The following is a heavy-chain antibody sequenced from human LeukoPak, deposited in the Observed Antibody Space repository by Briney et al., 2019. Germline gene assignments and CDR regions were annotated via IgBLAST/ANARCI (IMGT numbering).Heavy chain of an antibody. J-gene: IGHJ4*02. CDR3: ARGSYYYGSGSHNPDY. CDR2: INPNSGGT. Sequence: GASVKVSCKASGYTFTGYYMHWVRQAPGQGLEWMGWINPNSGGTNYAQKFQGRVTMTRDTSISTAYMELSRLRSDDTAVYYCARGSYYYGSGSHNPDYWGQGTLVTVSS. CDR1: GYTFTGYY. V-gene: IGHV1-2*02. D-gene: IGHD3-10*01.